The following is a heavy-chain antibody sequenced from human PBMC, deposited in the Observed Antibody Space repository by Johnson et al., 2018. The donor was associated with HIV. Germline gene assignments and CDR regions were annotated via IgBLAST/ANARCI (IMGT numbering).Heavy chain of an antibody. V-gene: IGHV3-30*04. D-gene: IGHD2-2*01. CDR3: ARVAPAHDAFDI. Sequence: QVQLVESGGGVVQPGRSLRLSCAASGFTLSSYAMHWVRQAPGKGLEWVAVISYDGSNKYYADSVKGRFTISRDNSKNTLYLQMNSLRAEDTAVYYCARVAPAHDAFDIWGQGTMVTVSS. J-gene: IGHJ3*02. CDR1: GFTLSSYA. CDR2: ISYDGSNK.